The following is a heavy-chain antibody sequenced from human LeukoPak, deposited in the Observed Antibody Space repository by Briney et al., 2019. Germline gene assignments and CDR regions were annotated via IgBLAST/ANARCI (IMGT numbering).Heavy chain of an antibody. CDR1: GFTFSSYS. CDR3: ARGHDYSFVLDY. Sequence: PGGSLRLSCAASGFTFSSYSMNWVRQAPGKGLEWVSYISSSSTIYYADPVKGRFTISRDNAKNSLYLQMNSLRAEDTAVYYCARGHDYSFVLDYWGQGTLVTVSS. CDR2: ISSSSTI. J-gene: IGHJ4*02. D-gene: IGHD4-11*01. V-gene: IGHV3-48*01.